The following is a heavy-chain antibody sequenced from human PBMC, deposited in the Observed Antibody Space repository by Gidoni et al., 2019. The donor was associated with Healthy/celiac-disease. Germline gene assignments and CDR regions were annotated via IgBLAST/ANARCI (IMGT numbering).Heavy chain of an antibody. CDR1: GGSFSGYY. Sequence: QVQLQQWGAGLLKPSETLSLTCAVYGGSFSGYYWSWIRQPPGKGLEWIGEINHSGSTNYNPSLKSRVTISVDTSKNQFSLKLSSVTAADTAVYYCARVLPLNHYYYYGMDVWGQGTTVTVSS. J-gene: IGHJ6*02. V-gene: IGHV4-34*01. CDR3: ARVLPLNHYYYYGMDV. D-gene: IGHD2-2*01. CDR2: INHSGST.